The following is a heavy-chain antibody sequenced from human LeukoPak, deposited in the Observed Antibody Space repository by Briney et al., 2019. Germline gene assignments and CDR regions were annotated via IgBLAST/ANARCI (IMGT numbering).Heavy chain of an antibody. J-gene: IGHJ4*02. CDR2: IYYSGST. D-gene: IGHD2-21*01. CDR3: ARGAYPHQELHFDY. CDR1: GGSISSGDYY. Sequence: SETLSLTCTVSGGSISSGDYYWSWIRQPPGKGLEWIGYIYYSGSTNYNPSLKSRVTISVDTSKNQFSLKLSSVTAADTAVYYCARGAYPHQELHFDYWGQGTLVTVSS. V-gene: IGHV4-61*08.